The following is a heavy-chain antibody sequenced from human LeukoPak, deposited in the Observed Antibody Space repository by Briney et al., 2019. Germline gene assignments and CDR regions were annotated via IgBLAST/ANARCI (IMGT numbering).Heavy chain of an antibody. D-gene: IGHD1-26*01. CDR2: IWYGGTNK. V-gene: IGHV3-33*06. CDR1: GFTFSDYG. J-gene: IGHJ5*01. CDR3: AKDRGSYSTTADS. Sequence: GGSLRLSCAASGFTFSDYGIHWVRQAPGKGPEWVAVIWYGGTNKYYGDSVKGRFTISRDNSKNTLYLQMNSLRAEDTAVYYCAKDRGSYSTTADSWGQGTLVTVSS.